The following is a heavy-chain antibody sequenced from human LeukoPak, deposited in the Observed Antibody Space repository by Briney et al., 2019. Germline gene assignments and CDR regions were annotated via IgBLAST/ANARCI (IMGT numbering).Heavy chain of an antibody. Sequence: ASVKVSCKASGYTFTGYYMYWVRQAPGQGLEWMGWISAYNGNTNYAQKLQGRVTMTTDTSTSTAYMELRSLRSDDTAVYYCARVDYGDYYFDYWGQGTLVTVSS. D-gene: IGHD4-17*01. CDR3: ARVDYGDYYFDY. J-gene: IGHJ4*02. V-gene: IGHV1-18*04. CDR2: ISAYNGNT. CDR1: GYTFTGYY.